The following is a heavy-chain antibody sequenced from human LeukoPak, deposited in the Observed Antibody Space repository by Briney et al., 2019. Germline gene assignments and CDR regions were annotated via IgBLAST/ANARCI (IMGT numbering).Heavy chain of an antibody. V-gene: IGHV3-48*04. CDR2: ISDGGTVI. D-gene: IGHD3-9*01. CDR1: GFTFSSYP. Sequence: PGGSLRLSCGASGFTFSSYPMIWVRQAPRKGLESVSYISDGGTVIHYADSVKGRFTLSRDNAKNSLNVQMNSLSAEDTAVYYCARVVGGMTGADYWGQGTLVTVSS. J-gene: IGHJ4*02. CDR3: ARVVGGMTGADY.